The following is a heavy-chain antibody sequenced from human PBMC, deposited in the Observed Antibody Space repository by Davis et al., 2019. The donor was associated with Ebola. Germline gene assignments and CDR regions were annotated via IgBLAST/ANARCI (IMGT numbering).Heavy chain of an antibody. J-gene: IGHJ6*04. CDR3: ARNLAGMDV. V-gene: IGHV3-23*01. Sequence: GESLKISCAASGFTFTTYAMMWVRQAPGKGLEWVSSISSGVGVPYYADSVKDRFTISRDNSKNTLFLQMNSLRAEDTAVYYCARNLAGMDVWGKGTTVTVSS. D-gene: IGHD1-14*01. CDR2: ISSGVGVP. CDR1: GFTFTTYA.